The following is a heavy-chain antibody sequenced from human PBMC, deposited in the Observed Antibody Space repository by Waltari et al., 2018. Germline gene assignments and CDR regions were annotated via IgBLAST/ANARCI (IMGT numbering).Heavy chain of an antibody. CDR3: ARRPGLELRYFDY. J-gene: IGHJ4*02. V-gene: IGHV4-38-2*01. D-gene: IGHD1-7*01. Sequence: QVQLQESGPGLVKPSETLSLTCAVSGYSISSGYYWGWIRQPPGKGLEWIGSIYHSGSTYYNPSLKSRVTISVDTSKNQFSLKLSSVTAADTAVDYCARRPGLELRYFDYWGQGTLVTVSS. CDR1: GYSISSGYY. CDR2: IYHSGST.